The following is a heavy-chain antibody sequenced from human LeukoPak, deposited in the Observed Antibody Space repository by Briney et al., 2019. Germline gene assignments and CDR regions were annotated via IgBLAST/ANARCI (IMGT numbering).Heavy chain of an antibody. CDR1: RFTFTSSA. J-gene: IGHJ4*02. Sequence: SVKVSCKASRFTFTSSAVQWVRQARGQRLEWIGWIVVGSGNTNYAQKFQERVTITRDMSTSTAYMELSSLRSEDTAVYYCAARGPRGYYDSSGYPYYFDYWGQGTLVTVSS. D-gene: IGHD3-22*01. V-gene: IGHV1-58*01. CDR3: AARGPRGYYDSSGYPYYFDY. CDR2: IVVGSGNT.